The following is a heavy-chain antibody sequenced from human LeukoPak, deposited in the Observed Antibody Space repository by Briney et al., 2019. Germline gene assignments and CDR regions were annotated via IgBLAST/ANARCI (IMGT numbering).Heavy chain of an antibody. CDR2: IYYSGST. V-gene: IGHV4-59*01. J-gene: IGHJ3*02. CDR3: ATGRSSSWYDAFDI. D-gene: IGHD6-13*01. CDR1: GGSISSYY. Sequence: SETLSLTCTVSGGSISSYYWGWIRQPPGKGLEWIGYIYYSGSTNYNPSLKSRVTISVDTSKNQFSLKLSSVTAADTAVYYCATGRSSSWYDAFDIWGQGTMVTVSS.